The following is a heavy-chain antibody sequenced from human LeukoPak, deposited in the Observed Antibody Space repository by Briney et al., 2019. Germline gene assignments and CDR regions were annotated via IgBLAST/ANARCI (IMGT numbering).Heavy chain of an antibody. D-gene: IGHD5-12*01. CDR1: GITFRDYW. V-gene: IGHV3-7*01. CDR3: ARAGSGYDSTSHYYYYMDV. Sequence: PGGSLRLSCAASGITFRDYWMNWVRQAPGKGLEWVANIKLDGSEKYYVESVKGRFTISRDNTKNSLYLQMNSLRAEDTAVYYCARAGSGYDSTSHYYYYMDVWGKGTTVTVSS. J-gene: IGHJ6*03. CDR2: IKLDGSEK.